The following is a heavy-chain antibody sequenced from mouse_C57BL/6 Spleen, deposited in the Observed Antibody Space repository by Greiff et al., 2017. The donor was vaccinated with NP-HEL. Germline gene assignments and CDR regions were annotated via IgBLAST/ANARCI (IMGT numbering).Heavy chain of an antibody. J-gene: IGHJ2*01. Sequence: EVKVVESGEGLVKPGGSLKLSCAASGFTFSSYAMSWVRQTPEKRLEWVAYISSGGDYIYYADTVKGRFTISRDNARNTLYLQMSSLKSEDTAMYYCTRETLDGNFDYWGQGTTLTVSS. D-gene: IGHD2-3*01. CDR3: TRETLDGNFDY. CDR2: ISSGGDYI. V-gene: IGHV5-9-1*02. CDR1: GFTFSSYA.